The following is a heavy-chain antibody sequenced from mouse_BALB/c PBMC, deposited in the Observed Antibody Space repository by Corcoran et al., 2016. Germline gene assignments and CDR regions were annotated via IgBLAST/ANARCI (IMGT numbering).Heavy chain of an antibody. J-gene: IGHJ4*01. CDR3: ARGGDYDVYYAMDY. Sequence: LVKTGASVKISCKASGYSFTGYYMHWVKQSHEKSLEWIGYISCYNGAKSYNQKFKGKATFTADTSSSTAYMQFNSLTSEDSAVYYCARGGDYDVYYAMDYWGQGTSVTVSS. D-gene: IGHD2-4*01. V-gene: IGHV1S34*01. CDR2: ISCYNGAK. CDR1: GYSFTGYY.